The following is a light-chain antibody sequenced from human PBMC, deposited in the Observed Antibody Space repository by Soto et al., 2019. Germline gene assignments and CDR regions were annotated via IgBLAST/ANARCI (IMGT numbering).Light chain of an antibody. J-gene: IGKJ5*01. CDR2: DAS. V-gene: IGKV3-11*01. CDR3: LQRSNWPIT. CDR1: QSISSY. Sequence: EVVLTQPPDTLSLPPGERATLSCRASQSISSYLAWYQQKPGQAPRLLIYDASNRATGIPARFSGSGSGTDFTLTISSLEPEDFAIYYCLQRSNWPITFGQGTRLEIK.